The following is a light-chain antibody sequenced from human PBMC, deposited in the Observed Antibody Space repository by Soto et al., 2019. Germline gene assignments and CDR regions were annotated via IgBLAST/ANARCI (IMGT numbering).Light chain of an antibody. J-gene: IGKJ5*01. CDR3: QQRSNWPPIT. CDR2: DAS. V-gene: IGKV3-11*01. Sequence: EIVLTQSPGTLSLSPGERSTLSCRASQSVGSNLAWYQQKPGQAPRLLIYDASNRATGIPARFSGSGSGTDFTLTISSLEPEDFAVYYCQQRSNWPPITFGQGTRLEIK. CDR1: QSVGSN.